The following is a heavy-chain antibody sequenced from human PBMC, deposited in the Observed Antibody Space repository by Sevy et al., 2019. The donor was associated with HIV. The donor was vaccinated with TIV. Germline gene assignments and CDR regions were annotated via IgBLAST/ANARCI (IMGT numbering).Heavy chain of an antibody. CDR1: GYTFTSYG. V-gene: IGHV1-18*01. J-gene: IGHJ5*02. CDR2: ISTYNSIR. Sequence: ATVKVSCKASGYTFTSYGISWVRQAPGQGLEWMGWISTYNSIRNPAQKFQDRVTMTTDTSTITAYMELSSLRSDDTAVYYCARSTQVAGRNNWFDPWGQGTLVTVSS. CDR3: ARSTQVAGRNNWFDP. D-gene: IGHD6-19*01.